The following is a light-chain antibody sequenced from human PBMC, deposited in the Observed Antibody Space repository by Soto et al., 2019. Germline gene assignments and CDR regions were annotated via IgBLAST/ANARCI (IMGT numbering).Light chain of an antibody. CDR2: GAS. Sequence: NVLTQSPGTLALSPGERATLSCRASQSVYSDYLAWYQQKPGQAPRLLINGASSRATSIPDRFSGSGSGTDSTLTISLLEPEVFAEYYCLQYSSAPQTFGQGTKVEVK. V-gene: IGKV3-20*01. J-gene: IGKJ1*01. CDR1: QSVYSDY. CDR3: LQYSSAPQT.